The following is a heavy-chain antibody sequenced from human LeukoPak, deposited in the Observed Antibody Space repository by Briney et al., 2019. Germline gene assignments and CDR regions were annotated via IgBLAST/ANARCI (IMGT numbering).Heavy chain of an antibody. CDR3: ARDPGVLRFLEWSDAFDI. CDR2: IWYDGSNK. Sequence: PGGSLRLSCAASGFTFSSYGMHWVRQAPGKGLEWVAVIWYDGSNKYYADSVKGRFTISRDNSKNTLYLQMNSLRAEDTAVYYCARDPGVLRFLEWSDAFDIWGQGTMVTVSS. CDR1: GFTFSSYG. J-gene: IGHJ3*02. V-gene: IGHV3-30*19. D-gene: IGHD3-3*01.